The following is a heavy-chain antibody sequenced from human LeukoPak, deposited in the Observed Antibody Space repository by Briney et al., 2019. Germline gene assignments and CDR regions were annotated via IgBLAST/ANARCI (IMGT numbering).Heavy chain of an antibody. Sequence: PSETLSLTCTVSGGSISSGSYYWSWIRQPAGKGLEWIGRIYTSGSTNYNPSLKSRVTISVDTSKNQFSLKLSSVTAADTAVCYCARVHSSSPGGYYYYYMDVWGKGTTVTVSS. CDR2: IYTSGST. D-gene: IGHD6-6*01. CDR1: GGSISSGSYY. J-gene: IGHJ6*03. CDR3: ARVHSSSPGGYYYYYMDV. V-gene: IGHV4-61*02.